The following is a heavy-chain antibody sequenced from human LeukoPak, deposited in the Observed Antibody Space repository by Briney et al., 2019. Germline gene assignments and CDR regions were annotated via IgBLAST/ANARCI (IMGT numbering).Heavy chain of an antibody. CDR2: IYSGGST. Sequence: SGGSLRLSCAASGFTFDDYAMHWVRQAPGKGLEWVSVIYSGGSTYYADSVKGRFTISRDNSKNTLYLQMNSLGAEDTAVYYCARDLGHYYYYGMDVWGQGTTVTVSS. CDR3: ARDLGHYYYYGMDV. CDR1: GFTFDDYA. D-gene: IGHD7-27*01. V-gene: IGHV3-66*01. J-gene: IGHJ6*02.